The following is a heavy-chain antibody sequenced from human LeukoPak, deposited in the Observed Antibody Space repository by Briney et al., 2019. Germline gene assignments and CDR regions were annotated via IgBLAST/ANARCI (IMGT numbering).Heavy chain of an antibody. Sequence: AGGSLRLSCAASGFTFSSYSMNWVRQAPGKGLEWVSSISSSSSYIYYADSVKGRFTISRDNAKNSLYLQMNSLRAEDTAVYHCARHLEYSSSSGLGNWGQGTLVTVSS. J-gene: IGHJ4*02. V-gene: IGHV3-21*01. CDR3: ARHLEYSSSSGLGN. CDR1: GFTFSSYS. CDR2: ISSSSSYI. D-gene: IGHD6-6*01.